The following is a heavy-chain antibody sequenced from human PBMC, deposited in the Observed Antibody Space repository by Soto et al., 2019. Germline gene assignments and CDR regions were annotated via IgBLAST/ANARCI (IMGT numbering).Heavy chain of an antibody. Sequence: GESLKISCKGSGYNFINYSIAWVRQMPGRGLEWMGIISPGDSHTKYSPSLQGQVTISADKSISTAYLQWSSLKASDTAMYYCARTSAAGKYYYGMDVWGQGTTVTAP. CDR2: ISPGDSHT. J-gene: IGHJ6*02. CDR1: GYNFINYS. D-gene: IGHD6-13*01. V-gene: IGHV5-51*01. CDR3: ARTSAAGKYYYGMDV.